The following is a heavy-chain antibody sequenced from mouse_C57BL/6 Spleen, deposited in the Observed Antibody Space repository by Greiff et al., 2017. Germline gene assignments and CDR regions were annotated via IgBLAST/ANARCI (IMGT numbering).Heavy chain of an antibody. V-gene: IGHV5-17*01. J-gene: IGHJ4*01. CDR3: ARPYYYGSSYSYAMDY. CDR1: GFTFSDYG. CDR2: ISSGSSTI. D-gene: IGHD1-1*01. Sequence: VQLQQSGGGLVKPGGSLKLSCAASGFTFSDYGMHWVRQAPEKGLEWVAYISSGSSTIYYADTVKGRFTISRDNAKNTLFLQMTSLRSEDTAMYYCARPYYYGSSYSYAMDYWGQGTSVTVSS.